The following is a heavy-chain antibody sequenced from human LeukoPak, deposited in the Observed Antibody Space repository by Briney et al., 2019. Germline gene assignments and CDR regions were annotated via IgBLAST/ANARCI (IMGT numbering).Heavy chain of an antibody. D-gene: IGHD2-15*01. CDR3: ASRSRSGYLDH. CDR2: IFYSGST. J-gene: IGHJ4*02. V-gene: IGHV4-31*03. CDR1: GGSISSGGHY. Sequence: SQTLSLTCTVSGGSISSGGHYWSWIRHHPGKGLEWIGYIFYSGSTYYNPSLKGRLTISVDTSKNQFSLNLSSVTAADTAVYYCASRSRSGYLDHWGQGTLVTVSS.